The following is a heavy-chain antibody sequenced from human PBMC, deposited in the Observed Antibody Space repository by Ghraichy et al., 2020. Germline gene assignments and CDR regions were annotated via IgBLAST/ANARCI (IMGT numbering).Heavy chain of an antibody. J-gene: IGHJ2*01. Sequence: GESLNISCAASGFTFSSYSMNWVRQAPGKGLEWVSSISSSSSYIYYADSVKGRFTISRDNAKNSLYLQMNSLRAEDTAVYYCARVTGSSWYWYFDLWGRGTLVTVSS. V-gene: IGHV3-21*01. CDR1: GFTFSSYS. CDR3: ARVTGSSWYWYFDL. CDR2: ISSSSSYI. D-gene: IGHD6-13*01.